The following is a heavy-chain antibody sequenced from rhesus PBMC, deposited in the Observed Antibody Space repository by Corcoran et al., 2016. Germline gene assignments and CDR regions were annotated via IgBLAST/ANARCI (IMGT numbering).Heavy chain of an antibody. CDR3: ASGTAGTSDY. Sequence: QLQLQESGPGLVKPSETLSVTCAVSGGSISSSYWSWIRQAPGKGLEWIGYIYGSGSSTYYNPSLKSRVTLSVDTSKNQLSLKLSSVTAADTAVYYCASGTAGTSDYWGQGVLVTVSS. V-gene: IGHV4-169*02. CDR1: GGSISSSY. D-gene: IGHD1-1*01. J-gene: IGHJ4*01. CDR2: IYGSGSST.